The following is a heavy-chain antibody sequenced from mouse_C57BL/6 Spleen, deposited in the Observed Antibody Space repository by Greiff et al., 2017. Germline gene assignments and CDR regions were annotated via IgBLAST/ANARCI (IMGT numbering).Heavy chain of an antibody. CDR2: IYPSDSET. D-gene: IGHD2-1*01. V-gene: IGHV1-61*01. Sequence: QVQLQQPGAELVRPGSSVKLSCKASGYTFTSYWMDWVKQRPGQGLEWIGNIYPSDSETHYNQKFKDKATLTVDKSSSTAYMQLSSLTSEDSAVYYWARARGSIYYGKCYYFDYWGQGTTLTVSS. CDR3: ARARGSIYYGKCYYFDY. CDR1: GYTFTSYW. J-gene: IGHJ2*01.